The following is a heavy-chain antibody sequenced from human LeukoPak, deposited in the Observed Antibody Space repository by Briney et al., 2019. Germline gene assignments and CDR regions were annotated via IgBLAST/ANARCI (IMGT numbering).Heavy chain of an antibody. CDR1: GYTFTSYA. CDR3: ARERTNYYGSGSLAY. D-gene: IGHD3-10*01. V-gene: IGHV1-3*03. Sequence: ASVKVSCKASGYTFTSYAMHWVRQAPGQRLEWMGWINAGNGNTKYSQEFQGRVTITRDTSASTAYMELSSLRSEDMAVYYCARERTNYYGSGSLAYWGQGTLVTVSS. J-gene: IGHJ4*02. CDR2: INAGNGNT.